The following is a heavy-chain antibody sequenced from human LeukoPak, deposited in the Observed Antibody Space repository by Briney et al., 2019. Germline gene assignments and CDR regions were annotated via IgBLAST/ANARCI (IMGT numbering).Heavy chain of an antibody. CDR1: GFTVSGHH. Sequence: GGSLRLSCTASGFTVSGHHMSWARQAPGKGLEWVSVIYSGGGPYYADSVKGRFTISRDDSKNTLYLQMNSLRGEDTAVYYCARGGALDIWGQGTTVTVSS. CDR2: IYSGGGP. J-gene: IGHJ3*02. CDR3: ARGGALDI. V-gene: IGHV3-53*01.